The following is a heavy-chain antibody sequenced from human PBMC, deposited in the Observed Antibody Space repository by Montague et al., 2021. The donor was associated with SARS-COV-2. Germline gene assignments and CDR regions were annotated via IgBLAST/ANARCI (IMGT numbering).Heavy chain of an antibody. J-gene: IGHJ2*01. CDR1: GGSISSSSYY. Sequence: SETLSLTCTVSGGSISSSSYYWGWIRQPPGKGLEWIGSIYYTGSTYYNPSLKSRVTISVDTSKNQFSLKLSSVTAAGTAVYYCARSPEPMIILIITSLNWYFDLWGRGTLVTVSS. V-gene: IGHV4-39*07. D-gene: IGHD3-22*01. CDR3: ARSPEPMIILIITSLNWYFDL. CDR2: IYYTGST.